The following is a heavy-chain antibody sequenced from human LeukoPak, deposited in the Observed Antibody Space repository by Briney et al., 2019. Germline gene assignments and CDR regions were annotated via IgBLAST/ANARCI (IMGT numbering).Heavy chain of an antibody. CDR2: IKQDGSEK. CDR1: GFTFNNYW. V-gene: IGHV3-7*01. J-gene: IGHJ4*02. D-gene: IGHD4/OR15-4a*01. Sequence: GGSLRLSCAASGFTFNNYWMTWVRQAPGMGLEWVANIKQDGSEKYYVDSVKGRFTISRDNAKNSLYLQMNSLRAEDTAVYYCARLHGAYSIDYWGQGTLVTVST. CDR3: ARLHGAYSIDY.